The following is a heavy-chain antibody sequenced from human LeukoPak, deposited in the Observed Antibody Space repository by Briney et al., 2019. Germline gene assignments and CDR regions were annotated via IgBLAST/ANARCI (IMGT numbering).Heavy chain of an antibody. CDR2: IYHSGSS. CDR3: ARGWGIVGATMVFDY. D-gene: IGHD1-26*01. V-gene: IGHV4-4*02. CDR1: GGSISSSNW. Sequence: SETLSLTCAVSGGSISSSNWWSWVRQPPGKGLEWIGEIYHSGSSNYNPSLKSRVTISVDKSKNQFSLKLSSVTAADTAVYYCARGWGIVGATMVFDYWGQGTLVTVSS. J-gene: IGHJ4*02.